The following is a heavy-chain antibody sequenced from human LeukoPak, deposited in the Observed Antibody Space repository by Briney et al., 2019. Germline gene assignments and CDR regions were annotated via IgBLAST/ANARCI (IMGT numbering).Heavy chain of an antibody. Sequence: GGSLRLSCAASGFSFDDYAMHWVRQAPGRGLEWVSGISWNSERIGYADSVKGRFTISRDNAKNSLYLQMNSLRAEDTALYYCARSRYTSGWYDYWGQGTLVTVSS. CDR1: GFSFDDYA. CDR3: ARSRYTSGWYDY. D-gene: IGHD6-19*01. J-gene: IGHJ4*02. CDR2: ISWNSERI. V-gene: IGHV3-9*01.